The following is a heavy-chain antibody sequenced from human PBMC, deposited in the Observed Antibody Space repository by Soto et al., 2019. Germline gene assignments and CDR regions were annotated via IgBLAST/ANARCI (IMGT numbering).Heavy chain of an antibody. D-gene: IGHD6-19*01. CDR2: IYYDGSV. CDR3: ARDRIAVASHRDY. J-gene: IGHJ4*02. Sequence: SETLSLTCTVSGGAIRNSIYYWGWIRQPPRTGLEWIGTIYYDGSVAYSPSLKSRCTLSVDRSNSLFYVKLNSVTAADTAVYLWARDRIAVASHRDYCGQGPRGAVAS. V-gene: IGHV4-39*02. CDR1: GGAIRNSIYY.